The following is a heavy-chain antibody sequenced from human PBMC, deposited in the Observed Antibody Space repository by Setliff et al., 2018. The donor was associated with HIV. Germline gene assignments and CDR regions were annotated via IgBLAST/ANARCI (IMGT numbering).Heavy chain of an antibody. V-gene: IGHV1-46*01. CDR1: GYTFSSYE. Sequence: ASVKVSCKASGYTFSSYEISWVRQAPGQGLEWLGMINPSGGSTWYAQKFQGRVTMTGDTSTNTLYMELSSMRSEDTAVYYCARGWEGGMDYWGQGTLVTVSS. J-gene: IGHJ4*02. D-gene: IGHD1-26*01. CDR2: INPSGGST. CDR3: ARGWEGGMDY.